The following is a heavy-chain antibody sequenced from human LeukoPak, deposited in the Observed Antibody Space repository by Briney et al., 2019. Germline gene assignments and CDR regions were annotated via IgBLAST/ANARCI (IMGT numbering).Heavy chain of an antibody. CDR1: GFTFSGSA. D-gene: IGHD3-10*01. J-gene: IGHJ4*02. V-gene: IGHV3-73*01. CDR3: TTRGVRGVITDY. CDR2: IRSKANSYAT. Sequence: GGSLRLSCAASGFTFSGSAMHWVRQASGKGLGWVGRIRSKANSYATAYAASVKGRFTISRDDSKNTAYLQMNSLKTEDTAVYYCTTRGVRGVITDYWGQGTLVTVSS.